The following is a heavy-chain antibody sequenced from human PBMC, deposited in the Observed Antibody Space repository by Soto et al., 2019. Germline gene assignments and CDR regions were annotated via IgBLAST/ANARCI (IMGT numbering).Heavy chain of an antibody. CDR3: ARETRYYDFWSGSVDY. D-gene: IGHD3-3*01. CDR2: TNTDGSST. Sequence: GGSLRLSCAASGFTFSTYWMHWVRQAPGKGLVWVSRTNTDGSSTTYADSVEGRFTISRDNAKNTLYLQMNSLRAEDTAVYYCARETRYYDFWSGSVDYWGQGTLVTVSS. CDR1: GFTFSTYW. V-gene: IGHV3-74*01. J-gene: IGHJ4*02.